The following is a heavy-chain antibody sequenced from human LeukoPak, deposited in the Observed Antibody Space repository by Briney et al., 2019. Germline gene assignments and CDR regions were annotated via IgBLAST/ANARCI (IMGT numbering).Heavy chain of an antibody. V-gene: IGHV3-21*05. CDR1: GFTFSSYA. D-gene: IGHD2-2*01. J-gene: IGHJ4*02. CDR3: ARDTFQPGLIDS. Sequence: PGGSLRLSCAASGFTFSSYAMHWVRQAPGKGLEWVSYINDDSTDIHYTDSVKGRFSISRDNARNTLYLQLSSLRAEDTAVYYCARDTFQPGLIDSWGQGTLVTVSS. CDR2: INDDSTDI.